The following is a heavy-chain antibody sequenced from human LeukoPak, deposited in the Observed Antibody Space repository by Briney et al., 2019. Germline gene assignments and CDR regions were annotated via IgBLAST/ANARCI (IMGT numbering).Heavy chain of an antibody. J-gene: IGHJ3*02. Sequence: GGFLRLSCAASGFTFSSYAMSWARQAPGKGLEWVSAISGSGGSTYYADSVKGRFTISRDNSKNTLYLQMNSLRAEDTAVYYCAKGRSGYYYADAFDIWGQGTMVTVSS. CDR1: GFTFSSYA. D-gene: IGHD3-22*01. V-gene: IGHV3-23*01. CDR2: ISGSGGST. CDR3: AKGRSGYYYADAFDI.